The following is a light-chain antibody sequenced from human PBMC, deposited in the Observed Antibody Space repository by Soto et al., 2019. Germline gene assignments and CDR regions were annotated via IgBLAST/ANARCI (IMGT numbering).Light chain of an antibody. Sequence: DIQMTQSPSSLSASVGDRVTITCRASQRISSYLNWYQQKPGKAPKLLIYAASTLQSGVPSRFSGSGSGTDFTLTISSLQPEDFATYYCQHSYSTPQTFGHGTKVEIK. CDR2: AAS. J-gene: IGKJ1*01. CDR1: QRISSY. V-gene: IGKV1-39*01. CDR3: QHSYSTPQT.